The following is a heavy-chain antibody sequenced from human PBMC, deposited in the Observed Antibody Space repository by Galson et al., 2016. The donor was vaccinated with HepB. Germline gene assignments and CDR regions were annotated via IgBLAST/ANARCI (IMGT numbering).Heavy chain of an antibody. CDR2: IYSDGRT. Sequence: SLRLSCAVSGFSVSDNYMSWVRQAPGKGLEWVSLIYSDGRTHHAESVQGRFTISRDNTKNTVYLQMNSLRVEDPAIYYCATRLGYCRGGTCFGRYWGQGSLVIVS. V-gene: IGHV3-53*01. CDR1: GFSVSDNY. D-gene: IGHD2-15*01. CDR3: ATRLGYCRGGTCFGRY. J-gene: IGHJ1*01.